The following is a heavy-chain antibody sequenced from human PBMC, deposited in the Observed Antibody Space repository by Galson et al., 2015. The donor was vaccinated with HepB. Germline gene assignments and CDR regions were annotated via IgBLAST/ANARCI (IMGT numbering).Heavy chain of an antibody. J-gene: IGHJ4*02. D-gene: IGHD2-15*01. V-gene: IGHV4-39*01. Sequence: TLSLTCTVSGGSISNSNYYWGWIRQPPGKGLEWIGNIYYSGSTSYNPSLKSRVTMTVDTSKNQFSLKLSSVTAADTTVYYCARVLRYSFYFDYLGQGTLVTVSS. CDR2: IYYSGST. CDR1: GGSISNSNYY. CDR3: ARVLRYSFYFDY.